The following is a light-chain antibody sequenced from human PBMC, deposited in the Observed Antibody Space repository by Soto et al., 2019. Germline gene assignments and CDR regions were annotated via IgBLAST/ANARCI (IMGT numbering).Light chain of an antibody. V-gene: IGLV2-14*01. CDR1: SSDVGGYNY. J-gene: IGLJ1*01. CDR3: NSYTGSSTLEV. CDR2: EVS. Sequence: QSALTQPASVSGSPGQSITISCTGTSSDVGGYNYVSWYQQHPGKAPKLMIYEVSKRPSGVSNRFSGSKSGNTASLTISGLQAEDEADYYCNSYTGSSTLEVFGTGTKVTVL.